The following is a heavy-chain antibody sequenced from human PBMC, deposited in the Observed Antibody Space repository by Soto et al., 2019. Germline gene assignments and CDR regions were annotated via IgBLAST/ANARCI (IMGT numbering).Heavy chain of an antibody. V-gene: IGHV3-23*01. Sequence: GWSLRLSCSASVFTFSSYAITWVRQAPGKGLDWVSTISGSGGSTHYADSVKGRFTISRDNSKNTLYLQMNSLRAEDTAVYYCAKDTAADDYGDYGMDVWGQGTTVTVSS. D-gene: IGHD4-17*01. J-gene: IGHJ6*02. CDR1: VFTFSSYA. CDR3: AKDTAADDYGDYGMDV. CDR2: ISGSGGST.